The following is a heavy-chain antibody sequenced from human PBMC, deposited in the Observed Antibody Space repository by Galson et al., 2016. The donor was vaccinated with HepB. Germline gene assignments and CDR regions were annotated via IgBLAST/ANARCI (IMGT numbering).Heavy chain of an antibody. CDR2: IWYDGSND. CDR1: GFTFSSYG. J-gene: IGHJ6*02. CDR3: ARDRGEYSRPWAGGMDV. D-gene: IGHD6-6*01. Sequence: SLRLSCAASGFTFSSYGMHWVRQAPGKGLEWVAVIWYDGSNDYYADSVKGRFTISRDNSKNTLYLQMNSLRAEDTAVYYCARDRGEYSRPWAGGMDVWGQGTTVTVAS. V-gene: IGHV3-33*01.